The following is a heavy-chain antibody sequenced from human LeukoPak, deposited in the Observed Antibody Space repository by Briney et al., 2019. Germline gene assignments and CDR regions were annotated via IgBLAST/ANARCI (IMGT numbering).Heavy chain of an antibody. Sequence: ASVTVSCKASGYTFTSYCMHWVRQAPGQGLEWMGIINPSGGSTSYAQKFQGRVTMTRDTSTSTVYMELSSLRSEDTAVYYCARAGRIYIAAAQSVDYWGQGTLVTVSS. CDR1: GYTFTSYC. D-gene: IGHD6-13*01. J-gene: IGHJ4*02. CDR2: INPSGGST. V-gene: IGHV1-46*01. CDR3: ARAGRIYIAAAQSVDY.